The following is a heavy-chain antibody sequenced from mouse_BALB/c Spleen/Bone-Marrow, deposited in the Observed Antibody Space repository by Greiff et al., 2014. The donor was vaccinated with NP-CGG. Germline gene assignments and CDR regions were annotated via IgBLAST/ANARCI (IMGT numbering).Heavy chain of an antibody. J-gene: IGHJ2*01. V-gene: IGHV1-54*01. CDR2: INPGSGGA. Sequence: VQLQQSGAELVRPGTAVNVSCKASGYAFTNYLIEWVKQRPGQGLEWIGVINPGSGGAYYSEKFKGKATLTADKSSSTAYMQLSSLTSDDSAVYFCARFGRYYFDYWGQGTTLTVSS. CDR3: ARFGRYYFDY. CDR1: GYAFTNYL.